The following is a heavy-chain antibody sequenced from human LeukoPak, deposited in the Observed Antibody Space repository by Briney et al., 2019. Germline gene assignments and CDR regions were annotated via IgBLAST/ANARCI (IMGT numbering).Heavy chain of an antibody. Sequence: GGSLRLSCAASGFTFSSYSMNWVRQAPGKGLEWVSYISSSSSTIYYADSVKGRFTISRDNAKNSLYLQMNSLRAEDTAVYYCARARYYFDYWGQGTLVTVSS. CDR2: ISSSSSTI. J-gene: IGHJ4*02. CDR1: GFTFSSYS. D-gene: IGHD6-6*01. V-gene: IGHV3-48*01. CDR3: ARARYYFDY.